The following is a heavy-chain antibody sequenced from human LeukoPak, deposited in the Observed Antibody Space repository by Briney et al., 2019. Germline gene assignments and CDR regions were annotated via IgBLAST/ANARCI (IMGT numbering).Heavy chain of an antibody. V-gene: IGHV4-30-2*01. CDR1: GGSISSGGYS. J-gene: IGHJ3*02. Sequence: PSQTLSLTCAVSGGSISSGGYSWGWIRQPPGKGLEWIGYIYHSGSTYYNPSLKSRVTISVDRSKNQFSLKLSSVTAADTAVYYCARAPRSYDDAFDIWGQGTMVTVSS. CDR3: ARAPRSYDDAFDI. D-gene: IGHD5-18*01. CDR2: IYHSGST.